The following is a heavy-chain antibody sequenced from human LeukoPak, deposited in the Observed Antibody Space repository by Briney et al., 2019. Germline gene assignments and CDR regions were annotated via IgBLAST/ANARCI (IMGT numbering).Heavy chain of an antibody. J-gene: IGHJ4*02. CDR1: GYTFTGYY. V-gene: IGHV1-2*02. Sequence: GASVKVSCKASGYTFTGYYMHWVRQVPGQGLEWMGWINPNSGGTNYAQKFLGRVTMTRDTSISSAYMELSRLRSDDTAVYYCARDDYSTTLDYWGQGTLVTVSS. D-gene: IGHD4-11*01. CDR3: ARDDYSTTLDY. CDR2: INPNSGGT.